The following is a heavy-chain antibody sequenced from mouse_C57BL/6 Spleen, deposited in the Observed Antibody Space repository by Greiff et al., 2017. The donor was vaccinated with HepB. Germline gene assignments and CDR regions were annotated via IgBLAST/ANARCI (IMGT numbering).Heavy chain of an antibody. CDR1: GFTFSDYG. V-gene: IGHV5-17*01. CDR3: AKGDFDYGAMDY. D-gene: IGHD2-4*01. Sequence: EVKLVESGGGLVKPGGSLKLSCAASGFTFSDYGMHWVRQAPEKGLEWVAYISSGSSTIYYADTVKGRFTISRDNAKNTLFLQMTSLRSEDTAMYYCAKGDFDYGAMDYWGQGTSVTVSS. J-gene: IGHJ4*01. CDR2: ISSGSSTI.